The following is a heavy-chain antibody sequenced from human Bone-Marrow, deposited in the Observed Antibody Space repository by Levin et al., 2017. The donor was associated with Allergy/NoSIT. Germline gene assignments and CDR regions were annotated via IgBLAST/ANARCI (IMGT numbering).Heavy chain of an antibody. V-gene: IGHV3-7*01. CDR2: IKHDGSEK. D-gene: IGHD2-15*01. CDR3: ASDVGID. CDR1: GFTFSRSW. J-gene: IGHJ4*02. Sequence: GESLKISCVASGFTFSRSWMTWVRQTPGKGPEWVANIKHDGSEKYYEDSVKGRFIISRDNAKNSVYLQMNSLRAEDTALYYCASDVGIDWGQGTLVTVSS.